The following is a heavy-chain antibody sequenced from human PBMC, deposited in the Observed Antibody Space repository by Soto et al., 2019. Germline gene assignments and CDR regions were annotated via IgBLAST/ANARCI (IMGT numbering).Heavy chain of an antibody. J-gene: IGHJ4*02. D-gene: IGHD3-16*01. CDR1: GYTFTNFG. Sequence: QVQLVQSRDGVEKPGASVRVSCKTSGYTFTNFGISWVRQAPGQGLEWMGWISAYNGNTNSAQKFQDRVTMTTDTCTSTAYMELRSLRSDDTAIYYCARGGNPIDYWGQGTLVTVSS. CDR2: ISAYNGNT. CDR3: ARGGNPIDY. V-gene: IGHV1-18*01.